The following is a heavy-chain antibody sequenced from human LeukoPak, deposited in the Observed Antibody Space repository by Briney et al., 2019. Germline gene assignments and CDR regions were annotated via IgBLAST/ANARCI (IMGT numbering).Heavy chain of an antibody. J-gene: IGHJ4*02. Sequence: GGSLILSFLAPGFTFGSYSMNWVRQAPGKGVVSVSYIRSGSSIMYYADSVKGRFYISRDKAKNSLFLRMDSLRDDDTAVYYCARDGGSHGAYPPRWGQGTVVTVS. CDR1: GFTFGSYS. V-gene: IGHV3-48*02. D-gene: IGHD4-17*01. CDR3: ARDGGSHGAYPPR. CDR2: IRSGSSIM.